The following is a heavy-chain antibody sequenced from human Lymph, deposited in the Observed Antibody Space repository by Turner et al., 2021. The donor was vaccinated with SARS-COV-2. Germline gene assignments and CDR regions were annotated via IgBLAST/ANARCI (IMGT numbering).Heavy chain of an antibody. D-gene: IGHD3-22*01. J-gene: IGHJ4*02. Sequence: EVQLVESGGGLVKPGGSLRLSCAASGFPFGRYCMNWVRKDQGKGVEWLSYSSSSSSYIYFADEVKDRFTVNRDSARYTVYLQMNRLRAEDTAVYYCARERYDSSGAESYCFDCWGQGTLVTVSS. CDR1: GFPFGRYC. CDR2: SSSSSSYI. V-gene: IGHV3-21*01. CDR3: ARERYDSSGAESYCFDC.